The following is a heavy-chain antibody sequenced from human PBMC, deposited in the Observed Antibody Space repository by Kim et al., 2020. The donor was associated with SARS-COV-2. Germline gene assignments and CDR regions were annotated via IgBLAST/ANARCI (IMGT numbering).Heavy chain of an antibody. Sequence: GGSLRLSCAASGFSFSPYWMSWVRQAPGKGLEWVANIKQDGSEKYYVDSVKGRFTISRDNAKNSLYLQMNSLRVEDTAVYYCARQYLQAVGLGYYGMDVWGQGTTVTVSS. V-gene: IGHV3-7*01. CDR2: IKQDGSEK. CDR1: GFSFSPYW. CDR3: ARQYLQAVGLGYYGMDV. J-gene: IGHJ6*02. D-gene: IGHD7-27*01.